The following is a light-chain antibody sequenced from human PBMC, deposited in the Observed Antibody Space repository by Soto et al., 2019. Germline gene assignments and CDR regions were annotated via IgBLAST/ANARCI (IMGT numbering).Light chain of an antibody. V-gene: IGLV1-44*01. CDR3: AVWDDSLDGWV. Sequence: QSVLTQPPSASGTPGQRVTISCSGSSSNIGSHVVYWYQQLAGTAPKLLMYNNNQRPSGVPDRSSGSKSGTSASLAISGLQSEDEADYYCAVWDDSLDGWVFGGGTKLTVL. CDR2: NNN. CDR1: SSNIGSHV. J-gene: IGLJ3*02.